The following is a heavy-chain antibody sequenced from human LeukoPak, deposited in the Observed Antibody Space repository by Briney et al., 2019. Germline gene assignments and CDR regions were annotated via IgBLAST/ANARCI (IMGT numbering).Heavy chain of an antibody. Sequence: SGTLSLTCTVSGGSISSYYWSWIRQPPGKGLEWIGYIYYSGSTNYNPSLKSRVTISVDTSKNQFSLKLSSVTAADTAVYYCASPYCSSTSCFDAFDIWGQGTMVTVSS. CDR2: IYYSGST. J-gene: IGHJ3*02. V-gene: IGHV4-59*01. D-gene: IGHD2-2*01. CDR1: GGSISSYY. CDR3: ASPYCSSTSCFDAFDI.